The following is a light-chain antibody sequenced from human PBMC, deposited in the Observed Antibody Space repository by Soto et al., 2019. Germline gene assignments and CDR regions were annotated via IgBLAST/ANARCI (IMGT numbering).Light chain of an antibody. Sequence: EIVLTQSPGTLSLSPGERATLSCRASQIVSTTYLAWYQQKPGQAPRLLIYGSSSRAPGIPDRFSGSGSGTDFTLTISRLEPEDFAVYYCHQYGSSPMYTFGQGTKLEIK. CDR3: HQYGSSPMYT. CDR1: QIVSTTY. J-gene: IGKJ2*01. CDR2: GSS. V-gene: IGKV3-20*01.